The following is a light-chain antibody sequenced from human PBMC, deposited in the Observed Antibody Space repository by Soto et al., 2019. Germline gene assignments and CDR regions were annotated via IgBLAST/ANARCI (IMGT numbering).Light chain of an antibody. V-gene: IGKV1-33*01. CDR2: DAS. J-gene: IGKJ4*01. CDR3: QHYDHLPPLS. CDR1: QDIKNY. Sequence: DIQMNLSASSLSASVGDRVTITCQASQDIKNYLNWYQQKPGKAPNLLIYDASNLKTGVPSRFSGSGSGTHFTFTISSLQPEDIATYYCQHYDHLPPLSFGGGTKVEIK.